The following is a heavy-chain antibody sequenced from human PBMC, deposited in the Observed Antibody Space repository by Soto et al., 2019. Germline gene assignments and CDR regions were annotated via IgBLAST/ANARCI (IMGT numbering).Heavy chain of an antibody. CDR1: GGSFSGYY. V-gene: IGHV4-34*01. CDR3: SLVDTAMVIDYYYGMDV. CDR2: INHSGST. D-gene: IGHD5-18*01. J-gene: IGHJ6*02. Sequence: PSETLSLTCAVYGGSFSGYYWSWIRQPPGKGLEWIGEINHSGSTNYNPSLKSRVTISVDTSKNQFSLKLSSVTAADTAVYYCSLVDTAMVIDYYYGMDVWGQGTTVTVSS.